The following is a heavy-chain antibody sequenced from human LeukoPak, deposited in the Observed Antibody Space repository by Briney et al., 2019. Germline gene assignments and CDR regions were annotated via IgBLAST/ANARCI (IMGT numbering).Heavy chain of an antibody. CDR2: IIPIFGTA. Sequence: SVKVSCKASGGTFSSYAISWVRQAPGQGGEWMGRIIPIFGTANYAQKFQGRVTITTDESTSTAYMELTSLRSEDTAVYYCASRGFGDFDYWGQGTLVTVSS. V-gene: IGHV1-69*05. CDR1: GGTFSSYA. J-gene: IGHJ4*02. CDR3: ASRGFGDFDY. D-gene: IGHD3-16*01.